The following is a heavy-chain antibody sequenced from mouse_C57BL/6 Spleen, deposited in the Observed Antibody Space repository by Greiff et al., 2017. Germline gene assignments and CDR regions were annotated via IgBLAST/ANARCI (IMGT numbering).Heavy chain of an antibody. CDR3: ASRGDWGSSCERFAY. CDR2: INPSTGGT. Sequence: EVKVVESGPELVKPGASVKISCKASGYSFTGYYMNWVKQSPEKSLEWIGEINPSTGGTTYNQKFKAKATLTVDKSSSTAYMQLKSLTSEDSAVYYCASRGDWGSSCERFAYWGQGTLVTVSA. J-gene: IGHJ3*01. V-gene: IGHV1-42*01. D-gene: IGHD1-1*01. CDR1: GYSFTGYY.